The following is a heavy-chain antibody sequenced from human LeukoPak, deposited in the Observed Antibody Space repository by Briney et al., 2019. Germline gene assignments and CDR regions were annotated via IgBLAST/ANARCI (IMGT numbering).Heavy chain of an antibody. CDR2: IYYSGST. Sequence: SQTLSLTCTVSGGSISSGGSYWSWIRQHPGKGLEWIGYIYYSGSTYYNPSLKSRVTISVDTSKNQFSLKLSSVTAADTAVYYCARDRATGTTRAFDIWGQGTMVTVSS. CDR3: ARDRATGTTRAFDI. J-gene: IGHJ3*02. CDR1: GGSISSGGSY. V-gene: IGHV4-31*03. D-gene: IGHD1-7*01.